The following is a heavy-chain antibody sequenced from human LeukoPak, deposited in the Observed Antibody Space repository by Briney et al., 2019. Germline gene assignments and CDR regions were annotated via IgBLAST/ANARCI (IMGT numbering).Heavy chain of an antibody. CDR2: IYYSGST. CDR1: GGSISSSSYY. Sequence: SETLSLTCTVPGGSISSSSYYWGWIRQPPGKGLEWIGSIYYSGSTYYNPSLKSRVTISVDTSKNQFSLRLSSVTAADTAVYYCARHVSVAVTNFFDYWGQGTLVTVSS. D-gene: IGHD6-19*01. CDR3: ARHVSVAVTNFFDY. J-gene: IGHJ4*02. V-gene: IGHV4-39*01.